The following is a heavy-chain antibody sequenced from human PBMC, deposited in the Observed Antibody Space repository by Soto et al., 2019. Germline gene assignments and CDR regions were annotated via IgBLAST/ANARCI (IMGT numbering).Heavy chain of an antibody. CDR1: VFTFRIYG. Sequence: WGSLVLACAASVFTFRIYGMSWVRQAPGRGLEWVSAISGSGGSTYYADSVKGRFTISIDNSKNTLYLQMNSLRAEDTAVYYCAKWVAVAEDYYYGMDVWGQGTTVTVSS. CDR3: AKWVAVAEDYYYGMDV. D-gene: IGHD6-19*01. J-gene: IGHJ6*01. V-gene: IGHV3-23*01. CDR2: ISGSGGST.